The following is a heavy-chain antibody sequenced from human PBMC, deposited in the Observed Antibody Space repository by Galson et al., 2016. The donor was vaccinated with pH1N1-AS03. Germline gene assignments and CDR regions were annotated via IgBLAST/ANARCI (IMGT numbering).Heavy chain of an antibody. D-gene: IGHD6-6*01. CDR2: IYYNGPA. Sequence: LSLTCTVSGGSITNYYWTWIRQPPGKGLEWIGYIYYNGPANYNPSLNSRVTIPADTSKKQFFLNLTSVTAADTAVYFCTMGGTYSSSSPAYFGYWGQGTLVTVSP. V-gene: IGHV4-59*01. CDR1: GGSITNYY. CDR3: TMGGTYSSSSPAYFGY. J-gene: IGHJ4*02.